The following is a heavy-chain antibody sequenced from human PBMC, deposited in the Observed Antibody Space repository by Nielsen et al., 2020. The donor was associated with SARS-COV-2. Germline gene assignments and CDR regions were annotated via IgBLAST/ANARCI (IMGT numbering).Heavy chain of an antibody. D-gene: IGHD2-15*01. J-gene: IGHJ4*02. CDR1: GFTFSTYG. CDR3: AKDWTAIVVVPSGGVDY. CDR2: ISYDGSNK. V-gene: IGHV3-30*18. Sequence: GGSLRLSCAASGFTFSTYGMHWVRQAPGKGLEWVAAISYDGSNKYYVDSVKGRFTISRDNSKNTLYRQMSSLREEDTAVYYCAKDWTAIVVVPSGGVDYWGQGTLVTVSS.